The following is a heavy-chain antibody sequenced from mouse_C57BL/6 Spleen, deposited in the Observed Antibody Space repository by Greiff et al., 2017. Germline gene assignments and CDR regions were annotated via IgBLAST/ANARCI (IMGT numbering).Heavy chain of an antibody. CDR2: ISSGGSYP. V-gene: IGHV5-6*01. J-gene: IGHJ1*03. D-gene: IGHD2-3*01. CDR1: GFTFSSYC. CDR3: ARQMMVTPYWYFDV. Sequence: EVQLVESGGDLVKPGGSLKLSCAASGFTFSSYCMSWVRQTPDKRLEWVATISSGGSYPYYPDSVKGRLTISRENAKNTLYLQMGSLKSEDTAMYYCARQMMVTPYWYFDVWGTGTTVTVSS.